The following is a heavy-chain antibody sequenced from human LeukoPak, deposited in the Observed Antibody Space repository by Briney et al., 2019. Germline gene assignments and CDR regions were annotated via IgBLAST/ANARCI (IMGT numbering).Heavy chain of an antibody. V-gene: IGHV3-23*01. CDR3: AKDTHQYCSSTSCAIPGFDY. D-gene: IGHD2-2*01. J-gene: IGHJ4*02. Sequence: GGSLRLSCAASGFTFSSYAMSWVRQAPGKGMEWVSAISGSGGSTYYADSVKGRFTISRDHSKNTLYLQMNSLRAEDTAVYYCAKDTHQYCSSTSCAIPGFDYWGQGTLVTVSS. CDR1: GFTFSSYA. CDR2: ISGSGGST.